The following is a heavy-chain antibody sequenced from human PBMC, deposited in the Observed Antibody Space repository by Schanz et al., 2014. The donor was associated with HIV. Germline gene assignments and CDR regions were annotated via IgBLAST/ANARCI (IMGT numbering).Heavy chain of an antibody. J-gene: IGHJ5*02. Sequence: QVQLVQSGAEVKKPGASVKVSCKASGYTFTSYDINWVRQATGQGLEWMGWMNPNSSNTGYAQKFQGRVTMTRNTSISTAYMELSSLRSEDTAVYYCAREVDIVVVPAAIVGWFDPWGQGTLVTVSS. V-gene: IGHV1-8*01. CDR3: AREVDIVVVPAAIVGWFDP. D-gene: IGHD2-2*03. CDR1: GYTFTSYD. CDR2: MNPNSSNT.